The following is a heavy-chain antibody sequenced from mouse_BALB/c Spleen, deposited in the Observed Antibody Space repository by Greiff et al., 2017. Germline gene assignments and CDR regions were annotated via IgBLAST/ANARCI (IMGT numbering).Heavy chain of an antibody. V-gene: IGHV2-3*01. Sequence: VQRVESGPGLVAPSQSLSLTCPVSGFSFTSSGVRWVRQPPGKGLEWLGVIWGDGSTNYHSALISRLSISKDNSKSQVFLQLNSLQTDDTATYYCDRGGTTDWYFDVWGAGTTVTVSS. J-gene: IGHJ1*01. CDR3: DRGGTTDWYFDV. CDR2: IWGDGST. CDR1: GFSFTSSG. D-gene: IGHD1-1*01.